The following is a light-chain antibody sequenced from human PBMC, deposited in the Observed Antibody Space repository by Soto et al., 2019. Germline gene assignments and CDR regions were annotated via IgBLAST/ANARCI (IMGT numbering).Light chain of an antibody. V-gene: IGLV2-14*03. CDR1: SSDVGDYKY. J-gene: IGLJ2*01. CDR2: EVS. CDR3: SSYTSSSTLV. Sequence: QSALTQPASVSGSPGQSITISCTGTSSDVGDYKYVSWYQKHPGKAPKLMIYEVSNRPSGVSNRFSGSKSGSTASLIISGLQAEDEADYYCSSYTSSSTLVFGGGTKVTVL.